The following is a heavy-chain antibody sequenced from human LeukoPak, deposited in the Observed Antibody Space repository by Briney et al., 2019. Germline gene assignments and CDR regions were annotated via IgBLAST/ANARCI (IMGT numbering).Heavy chain of an antibody. D-gene: IGHD4-11*01. Sequence: GGSLRLSCAASGFTFSSYAMSWVRQAPGKGLEWVSAISGSGGSTYYADSVKGRFTISRDNSKNTLYLQMNSLRVEDTAVYYCAKAHDYSNYLFDYWGQGTLVTVSS. CDR3: AKAHDYSNYLFDY. V-gene: IGHV3-23*01. CDR2: ISGSGGST. CDR1: GFTFSSYA. J-gene: IGHJ4*02.